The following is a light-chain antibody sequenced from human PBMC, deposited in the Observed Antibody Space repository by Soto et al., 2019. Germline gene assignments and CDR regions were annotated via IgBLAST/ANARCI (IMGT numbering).Light chain of an antibody. V-gene: IGLV1-40*01. J-gene: IGLJ2*01. Sequence: QSVLTQPPSMSGAPGQTVTISCTGTNSNIGSGYDVHWYQQLPGAAPKLLIYGNTIRPSGVPDRFSGSKSETSASLAITGLQPEDDADYYCQAYDSSMSAVAFGGGTKLTVL. CDR2: GNT. CDR3: QAYDSSMSAVA. CDR1: NSNIGSGYD.